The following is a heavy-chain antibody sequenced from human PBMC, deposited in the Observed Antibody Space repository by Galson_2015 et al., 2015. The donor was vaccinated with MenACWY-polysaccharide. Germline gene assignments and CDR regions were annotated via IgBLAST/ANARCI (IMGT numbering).Heavy chain of an antibody. V-gene: IGHV3-21*01. Sequence: SLRLSCAASGFTFSSYSMNWVRQAPGKGLGWVSSFSSSSSYIYYADSVKGRFTVSRDNAKNSLYLQMNSLRAEDTAVYYCARANCSGGSCPRYYYYGMDVWGQGTTVTVSS. D-gene: IGHD2-15*01. CDR2: FSSSSSYI. CDR1: GFTFSSYS. J-gene: IGHJ6*02. CDR3: ARANCSGGSCPRYYYYGMDV.